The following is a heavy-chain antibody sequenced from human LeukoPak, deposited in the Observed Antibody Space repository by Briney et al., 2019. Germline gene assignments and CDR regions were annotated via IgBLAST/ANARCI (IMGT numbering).Heavy chain of an antibody. CDR1: GFTLGSSA. V-gene: IGHV3-23*01. J-gene: IGHJ4*02. D-gene: IGHD6-13*01. CDR2: FSRSGPDT. CDR3: AKGSLGSWYYFDY. Sequence: GGSLGLSCAASGFTLGSSAMSWVRQAPGKGPEWVATFSRSGPDTYYADSVKGRFTIFRDNSKNMLYLQMNNLRAEDTAVYYCAKGSLGSWYYFDYWGQGTLVTVSS.